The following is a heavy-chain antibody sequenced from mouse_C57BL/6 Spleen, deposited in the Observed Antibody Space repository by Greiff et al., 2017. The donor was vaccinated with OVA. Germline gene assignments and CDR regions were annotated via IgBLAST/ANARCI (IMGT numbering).Heavy chain of an antibody. D-gene: IGHD2-5*01. J-gene: IGHJ2*01. V-gene: IGHV5-6*01. CDR2: ISSDGSYT. CDR3: ARQEAYSNYYFDY. CDR1: GFTFSSYG. Sequence: EVQLVESGGDLVKPGGSPKLSCAASGFTFSSYGMSWVRQTPDKRLEWVATISSDGSYTYYPDSVKGRFTISRDNAKNTLYLQMSSLKSEDTAMYYCARQEAYSNYYFDYWGQGTTLTVSS.